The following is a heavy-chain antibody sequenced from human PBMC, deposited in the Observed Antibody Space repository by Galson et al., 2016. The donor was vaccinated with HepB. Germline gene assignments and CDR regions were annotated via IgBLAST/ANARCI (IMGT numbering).Heavy chain of an antibody. V-gene: IGHV1-3*01. J-gene: IGHJ4*02. CDR3: AREAGVRGSYYYNPPDY. Sequence: SVKVSCKASGYTFTSYTLHWVRQAPGQRLEWMGWINAGNDNTKYSQKLQGRVTITRDTSASTAYMELNTLTSEVTAVYYCAREAGVRGSYYYNPPDYWGQGTLVTVSS. D-gene: IGHD1-26*01. CDR1: GYTFTSYT. CDR2: INAGNDNT.